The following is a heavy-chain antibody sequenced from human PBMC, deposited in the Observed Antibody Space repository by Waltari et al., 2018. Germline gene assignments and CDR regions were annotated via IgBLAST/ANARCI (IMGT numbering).Heavy chain of an antibody. D-gene: IGHD3-22*01. CDR1: GYTFTRYG. J-gene: IGHJ4*02. CDR3: ARELNYYDSSGHKRNFDY. CDR2: ISAYNGNT. Sequence: QVQLVQSGAEVKKPGASVKVSCKASGYTFTRYGISWVRQAPGQGFGWMGWISAYNGNTNYAQKLQGRVTMTTDTSTSTAYMELRSLRSDDTAVYYCARELNYYDSSGHKRNFDYWGQGTLVTVSS. V-gene: IGHV1-18*01.